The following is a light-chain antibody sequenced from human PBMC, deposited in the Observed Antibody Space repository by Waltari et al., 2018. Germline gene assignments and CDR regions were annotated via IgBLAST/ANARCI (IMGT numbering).Light chain of an antibody. CDR2: WSS. Sequence: DIVMTQSPDSLAVSLGERATINCKSSQNTLYSPTNKNYLAWYQQKPGQPPTLCIYWSSTRGSGVPDRFSGSGSGADFTLTSSSLQAEDVAVYYCQKYIRTPNTSGQGTKSEI. J-gene: IGKJ2*01. CDR1: QNTLYSPTNKNY. CDR3: QKYIRTPNT. V-gene: IGKV4-1*01.